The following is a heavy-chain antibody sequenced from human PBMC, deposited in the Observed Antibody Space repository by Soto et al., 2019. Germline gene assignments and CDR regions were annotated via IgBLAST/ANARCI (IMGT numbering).Heavy chain of an antibody. CDR2: IYSGGST. V-gene: IGHV3-53*01. CDR3: ATLSLDYYASSGYYRENDAFDI. D-gene: IGHD3-22*01. J-gene: IGHJ3*02. Sequence: GGSLRLSCAASGFTVSSNYMSWVRQAPGKGLEWVSVIYSGGSTYYADSVKGRFTISRDNSKNTLYLQMNSLRAEDTAVYYCATLSLDYYASSGYYRENDAFDIWGQGTMVTVSS. CDR1: GFTVSSNY.